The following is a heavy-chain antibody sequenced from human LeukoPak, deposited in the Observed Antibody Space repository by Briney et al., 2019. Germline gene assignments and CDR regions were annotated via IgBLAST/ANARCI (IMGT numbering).Heavy chain of an antibody. CDR3: ARGGRYYYDSSGYYMADYFDY. Sequence: SETLSLTCAVYGGSFSGYYWSWIRQPPGKGLEWIGEINHSGSTNYNPSLKSRVTISVDTSKNQFSLKLSSVTAADTAVYYCARGGRYYYDSSGYYMADYFDYWGQGTLVTVSS. CDR1: GGSFSGYY. D-gene: IGHD3-22*01. V-gene: IGHV4-34*01. J-gene: IGHJ4*02. CDR2: INHSGST.